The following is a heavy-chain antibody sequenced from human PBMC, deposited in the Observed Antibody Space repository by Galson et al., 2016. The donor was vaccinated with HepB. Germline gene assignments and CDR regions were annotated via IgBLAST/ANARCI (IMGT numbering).Heavy chain of an antibody. Sequence: SETLSLTCTVSGGSISPYFWSWIRRPPGKGLEWIAYIYFSGTTHYNPSLKSRVTISLDTSKGQFSLKVTSVTAADSAVYYCARSYGGYAFDIWGQGTMVTVSS. J-gene: IGHJ3*02. CDR3: ARSYGGYAFDI. D-gene: IGHD4-23*01. V-gene: IGHV4-59*01. CDR1: GGSISPYF. CDR2: IYFSGTT.